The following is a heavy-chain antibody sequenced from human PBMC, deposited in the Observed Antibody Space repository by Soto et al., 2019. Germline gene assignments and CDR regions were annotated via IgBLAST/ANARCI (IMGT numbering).Heavy chain of an antibody. CDR2: INPNSGCT. V-gene: IGHV1-2*04. CDR3: ATSRTSIAVAGETEYYFDY. D-gene: IGHD6-19*01. J-gene: IGHJ4*02. CDR1: GYTFIDCY. Sequence: GSSVKVCCKTSGYTFIDCYMHWLRQAPGQVLEWMGWINPNSGCTKYAQNFQGCVSMTRDTSISTAYMELSRLRSDDTAVYYCATSRTSIAVAGETEYYFDYWGQGTLVTVSS.